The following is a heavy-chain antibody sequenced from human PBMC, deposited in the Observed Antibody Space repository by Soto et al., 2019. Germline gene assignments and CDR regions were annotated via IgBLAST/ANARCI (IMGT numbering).Heavy chain of an antibody. J-gene: IGHJ4*02. CDR3: ARGRASGSYYLLDY. D-gene: IGHD3-10*01. CDR2: INPNSGNI. V-gene: IGHV1-8*01. CDR1: GNTFTSYD. Sequence: ASVKVSCKASGNTFTSYDINWVRRATGHGLEWMGWINPNSGNIGYAQKVQGRVTMTRDTAIKTAYMEVSRLRSDDTAVYYCARGRASGSYYLLDYWGQGTLVTVSP.